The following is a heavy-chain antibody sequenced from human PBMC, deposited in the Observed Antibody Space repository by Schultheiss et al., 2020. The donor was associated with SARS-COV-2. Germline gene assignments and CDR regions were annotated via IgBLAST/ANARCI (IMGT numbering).Heavy chain of an antibody. V-gene: IGHV3-13*01. Sequence: GGSLRLSCAASGFTFSSYDMHWVLQATGKGLEWVSAIGTAGDTYYPGSVKGRFTISRDNSKNTLYLQMSSLRAEDTAVYYCARIAEGVVITDDAFDIWGQGTMVTVSS. J-gene: IGHJ3*02. CDR2: IGTAGDT. CDR1: GFTFSSYD. D-gene: IGHD3-22*01. CDR3: ARIAEGVVITDDAFDI.